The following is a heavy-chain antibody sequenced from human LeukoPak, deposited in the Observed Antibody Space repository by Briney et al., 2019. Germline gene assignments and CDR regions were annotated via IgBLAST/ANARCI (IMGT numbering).Heavy chain of an antibody. V-gene: IGHV4-59*08. Sequence: SETLSLTCTVSGGSISSYYWSWIRQPPGKGLEWIGYIYYSGSTNYNPSLKSRVTMSVDTSKDQFSLKLNSVTAADTAVYYCARLKYGNDRGAFDIWGQGTMVTVSS. CDR1: GGSISSYY. J-gene: IGHJ3*02. CDR3: ARLKYGNDRGAFDI. D-gene: IGHD3-22*01. CDR2: IYYSGST.